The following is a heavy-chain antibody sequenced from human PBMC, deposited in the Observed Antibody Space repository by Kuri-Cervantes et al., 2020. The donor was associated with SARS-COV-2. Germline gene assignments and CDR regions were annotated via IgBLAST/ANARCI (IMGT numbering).Heavy chain of an antibody. V-gene: IGHV5-10-1*01. J-gene: IGHJ4*02. CDR3: ARRNRGGTMWRAVAPTDTDYFDY. CDR2: IDPTDSGT. Sequence: GGSLRLSCQGSGYTFTTYSIVWVRQMPGRGLEWMGRIDPTDSGTNYNPSFQGHVTMSVDKSVNTAYLQWSTLRASDTGIYFCARRNRGGTMWRAVAPTDTDYFDYWGQGTLVTCYS. CDR1: GYTFTTYS. D-gene: IGHD6-19*01.